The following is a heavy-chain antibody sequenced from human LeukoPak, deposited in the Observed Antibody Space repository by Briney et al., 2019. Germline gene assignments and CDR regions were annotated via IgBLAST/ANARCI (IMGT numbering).Heavy chain of an antibody. Sequence: PSETLSLTCTVSGGSINSYYWSWIRQPPGKGLEWIGYIYYSGSTNYNPSLKSRVTISVDTSKNQFSLKLISVTAADTAVYYCARRSTVVGMGWFDPWGQGTLVIVSS. V-gene: IGHV4-59*08. CDR2: IYYSGST. D-gene: IGHD2-21*01. CDR3: ARRSTVVGMGWFDP. J-gene: IGHJ5*02. CDR1: GGSINSYY.